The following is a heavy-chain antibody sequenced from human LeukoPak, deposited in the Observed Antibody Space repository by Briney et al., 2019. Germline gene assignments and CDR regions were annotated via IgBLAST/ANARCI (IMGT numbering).Heavy chain of an antibody. D-gene: IGHD1-26*01. CDR1: GFSVSSNY. CDR3: ARGPAPRVGARERGILADS. V-gene: IGHV3-66*01. Sequence: GGSETLSCAASGFSVSSNYMSWARQAPGKGLEWVSFIYSGGITEYAIYDRQRFTISRDNAKNTLYLQMNSLRVEDTAVYYCARGPAPRVGARERGILADS. J-gene: IGHJ5*01. CDR2: IYSGGIT.